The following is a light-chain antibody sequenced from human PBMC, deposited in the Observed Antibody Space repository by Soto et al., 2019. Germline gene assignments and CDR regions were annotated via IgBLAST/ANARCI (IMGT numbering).Light chain of an antibody. Sequence: QSALTQPPSVSGAPGQRVSILCTGNSFNIGAGYDVHWYQQFPGTAPQLIIFSNIHRPSGVPDRFSGSKSGTSASLAITGLQAEDEADYYCQSYDTRLSSYIFGSGTKLTVL. J-gene: IGLJ1*01. CDR3: QSYDTRLSSYI. CDR2: SNI. CDR1: SFNIGAGYD. V-gene: IGLV1-40*01.